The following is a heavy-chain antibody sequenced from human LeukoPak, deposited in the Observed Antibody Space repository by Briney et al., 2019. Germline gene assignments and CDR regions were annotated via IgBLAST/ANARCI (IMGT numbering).Heavy chain of an antibody. CDR3: AKGVIVVVPAAPEIDY. Sequence: GGSLRLSCAASGFTFSSYAMSWVRQAPGKGLEWVSAISGSGGSTYYADSVKGRFTISRDNSKNTLYLQMNSLRAEDTAVYYCAKGVIVVVPAAPEIDYWGQGTLVTVSS. CDR1: GFTFSSYA. J-gene: IGHJ4*02. V-gene: IGHV3-23*01. D-gene: IGHD2-2*01. CDR2: ISGSGGST.